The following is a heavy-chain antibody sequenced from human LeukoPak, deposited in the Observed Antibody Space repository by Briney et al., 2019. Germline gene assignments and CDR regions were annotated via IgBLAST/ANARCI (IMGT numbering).Heavy chain of an antibody. CDR2: IYSGGNT. CDR3: ATISPPYDASGSYPEY. Sequence: GGSLRLSCRPSGFTVSGNYMTWVRQAPGKGLEWVSLIYSGGNTYFADSVNGRFTISRDNPKNTLYLQMSSLRGEDTAVYYCATISPPYDASGSYPEYWGQGTLVTVSS. D-gene: IGHD3-10*01. CDR1: GFTVSGNY. V-gene: IGHV3-66*01. J-gene: IGHJ4*02.